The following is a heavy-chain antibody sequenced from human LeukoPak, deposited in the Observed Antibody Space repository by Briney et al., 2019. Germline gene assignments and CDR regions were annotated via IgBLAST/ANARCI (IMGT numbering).Heavy chain of an antibody. V-gene: IGHV4-39*01. CDR1: GGSISSSSYY. J-gene: IGHJ4*02. CDR2: IYYSGST. D-gene: IGHD6-13*01. CDR3: ARNDFGYSSSRYGLGGSTFDY. Sequence: SETLSLTCTVSGGSISSSSYYWGWIRQPPGKGLEWIGSIYYSGSTYYNPSLKSRVTISVDTSKNQFSLKLSSVTAADTAVYYCARNDFGYSSSRYGLGGSTFDYWGQGTLVTVSS.